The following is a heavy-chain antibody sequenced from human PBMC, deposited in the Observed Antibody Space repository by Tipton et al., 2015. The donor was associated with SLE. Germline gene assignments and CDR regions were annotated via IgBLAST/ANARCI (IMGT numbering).Heavy chain of an antibody. CDR1: GGSISSHY. CDR2: IYYSGST. Sequence: TLSLTCTVSGGSISSHYWSWIRQPPGRGLEWIGYIYYSGSTNYNPSLKSRVTISVDTSKNQFSLKLSSVTAADTAVYYCAREGELAAAGTGEWFDPWGQGTLVTVSS. D-gene: IGHD6-13*01. J-gene: IGHJ5*02. V-gene: IGHV4-59*11. CDR3: AREGELAAAGTGEWFDP.